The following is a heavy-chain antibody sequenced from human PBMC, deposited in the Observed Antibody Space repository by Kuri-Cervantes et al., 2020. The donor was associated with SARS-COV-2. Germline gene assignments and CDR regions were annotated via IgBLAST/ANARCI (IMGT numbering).Heavy chain of an antibody. CDR3: AGGFDYGDYPYYYGMDV. V-gene: IGHV1-69*13. D-gene: IGHD4-17*01. CDR2: IIPIFGTA. J-gene: IGHJ6*02. Sequence: SVKVSCKASGGTFSSYAISWVRQAPGQGLEWMGGIIPIFGTANYAQKFQGRVTITADESTSTAYMELRSLRSDDTAIYYCAGGFDYGDYPYYYGMDVWGQGTTVTVSS. CDR1: GGTFSSYA.